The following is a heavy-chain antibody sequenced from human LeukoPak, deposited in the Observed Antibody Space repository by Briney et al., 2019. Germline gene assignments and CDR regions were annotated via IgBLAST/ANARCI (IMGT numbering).Heavy chain of an antibody. CDR3: ARVGNYGDYQFFDY. V-gene: IGHV3-33*08. CDR1: GFTFSSYA. Sequence: GGSLRLSCAASGFTFSSYAMSWVRQAPGKGLEWVAVIWYDGSNKYYADSVKGRFTISRDNSKNTLYLQMNSLRAEDTAVYYCARVGNYGDYQFFDYWGQGTLVTVSS. CDR2: IWYDGSNK. J-gene: IGHJ4*02. D-gene: IGHD4-17*01.